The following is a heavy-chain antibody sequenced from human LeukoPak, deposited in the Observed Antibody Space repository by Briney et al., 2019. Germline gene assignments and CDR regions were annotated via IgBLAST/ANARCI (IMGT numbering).Heavy chain of an antibody. J-gene: IGHJ4*02. V-gene: IGHV3-74*01. Sequence: GGSLRLSCAASGWMHWVRQAPGKGLVWVSGINHDGTGTYYADSVKGRFTISRDNAKNTVYLQMNSLSAEDTAVYYCASVIESWGQGFLVTVSS. CDR3: ASVIES. CDR2: INHDGTGT. CDR1: GW.